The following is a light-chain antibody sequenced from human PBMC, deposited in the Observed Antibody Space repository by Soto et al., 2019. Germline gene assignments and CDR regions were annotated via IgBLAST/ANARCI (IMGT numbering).Light chain of an antibody. CDR1: QSLLHSNGYNY. V-gene: IGKV2-28*01. CDR2: LGS. J-gene: IGKJ2*01. CDR3: MQALQTPHT. Sequence: DIVMTQSPLSLPVTPGVPASISCRSSQSLLHSNGYNYSDWDLQKQGQSPHLLIYLGSNRASGVPVRYSDRRSRTDIILKISRVEAQDVGVFFCMQALQTPHTYGQGTKLEIK.